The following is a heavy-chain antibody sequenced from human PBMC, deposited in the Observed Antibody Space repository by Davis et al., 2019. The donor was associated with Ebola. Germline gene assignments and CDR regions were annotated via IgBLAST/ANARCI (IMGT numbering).Heavy chain of an antibody. CDR2: INHSGST. D-gene: IGHD6-13*01. Sequence: SETLSLTCAVYGGSFSGYYWSWIRQPPGKGLEWTGEINHSGSTNYNPSLKSRVTISVDTSKNQFSLKLSSVTAADTAVYYCARVGYHYGMDVWGQGTTVTVSS. CDR3: ARVGYHYGMDV. J-gene: IGHJ6*01. V-gene: IGHV4-34*01. CDR1: GGSFSGYY.